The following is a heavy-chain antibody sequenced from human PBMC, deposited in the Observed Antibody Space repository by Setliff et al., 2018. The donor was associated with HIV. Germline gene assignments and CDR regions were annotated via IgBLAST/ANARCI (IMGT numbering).Heavy chain of an antibody. D-gene: IGHD3-22*01. Sequence: ASVKVSCKASGYTFTSYDINWVRQATGQGLEWMGWMNPNSGNTGYAQKFQGRVAMTRNTSVSTAYMELSSLRSEDTAVYYCARGRYYYDSNGYRAFDIWGQGTMVTVSS. CDR2: MNPNSGNT. CDR3: ARGRYYYDSNGYRAFDI. CDR1: GYTFTSYD. J-gene: IGHJ3*02. V-gene: IGHV1-8*02.